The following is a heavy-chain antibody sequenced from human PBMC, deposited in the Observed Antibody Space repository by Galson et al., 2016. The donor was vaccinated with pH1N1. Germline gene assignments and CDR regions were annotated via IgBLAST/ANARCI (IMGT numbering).Heavy chain of an antibody. V-gene: IGHV3-33*01. J-gene: IGHJ6*02. CDR3: ARGGVTIFGIVNPAFGMDV. Sequence: SLRLSCAASGFTFSSHGMHWVRQAPGKGLEWVALIGYDGSTIHYVESVKGRFTISRDNSKNTVYLQMSSLRAEDTAVYYCARGGVTIFGIVNPAFGMDVWGQGTTVTVSS. CDR1: GFTFSSHG. CDR2: IGYDGSTI. D-gene: IGHD3-3*01.